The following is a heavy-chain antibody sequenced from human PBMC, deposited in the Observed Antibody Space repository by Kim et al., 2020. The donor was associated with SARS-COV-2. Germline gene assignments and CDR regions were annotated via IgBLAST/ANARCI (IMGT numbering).Heavy chain of an antibody. CDR3: ARGANYYDSSGYSY. J-gene: IGHJ4*02. D-gene: IGHD3-22*01. V-gene: IGHV3-11*06. Sequence: DSVKGRFTSSRDNAKNSLYLQMNSLRAEDTAVYYCARGANYYDSSGYSYWGQGTLVTVSS.